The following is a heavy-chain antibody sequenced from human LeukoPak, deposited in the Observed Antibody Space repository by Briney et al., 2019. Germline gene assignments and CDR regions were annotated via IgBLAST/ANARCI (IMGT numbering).Heavy chain of an antibody. J-gene: IGHJ4*02. CDR1: GFTFSSYA. CDR2: ISLSGGLT. CDR3: VRDSWERRWGTLYSFDY. D-gene: IGHD1-1*01. V-gene: IGHV3-23*01. Sequence: GGCLRLSCAASGFTFSSYAMSRVRQAPGKGLEWVSGISLSGGLTYYADSVKGRFTISRDNSKNTLYLQMNSLRAEDTAVYYCVRDSWERRWGTLYSFDYWGQGNLVSVSS.